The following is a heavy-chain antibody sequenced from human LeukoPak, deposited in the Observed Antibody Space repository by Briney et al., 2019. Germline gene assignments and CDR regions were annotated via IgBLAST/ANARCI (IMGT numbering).Heavy chain of an antibody. Sequence: ASVKVSCKASGGTFSSYAISWVRQAPGQGLEWMGGIIPIFGTANYAQKFQGRATITADESTSTAYMELSSLRSEDTAVYYCATYNWNDVRGRPSDYWGQGTLVTVSS. J-gene: IGHJ4*02. CDR2: IIPIFGTA. V-gene: IGHV1-69*13. CDR1: GGTFSSYA. CDR3: ATYNWNDVRGRPSDY. D-gene: IGHD1-1*01.